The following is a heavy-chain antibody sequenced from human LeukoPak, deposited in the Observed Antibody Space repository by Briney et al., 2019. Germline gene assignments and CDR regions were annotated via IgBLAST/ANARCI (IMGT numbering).Heavy chain of an antibody. V-gene: IGHV3-30*04. J-gene: IGHJ3*02. CDR3: ARESYRDAFDI. Sequence: PGGSLRLSCAASGFTFSNYAVHWVRQAPGKGLEWVGVIRNVGTDQYYADSVKGRFTISRDNSKNTLYLQMNSLRAEDTAVYYCARESYRDAFDIWGQGTMVTVSS. CDR1: GFTFSNYA. CDR2: IRNVGTDQ.